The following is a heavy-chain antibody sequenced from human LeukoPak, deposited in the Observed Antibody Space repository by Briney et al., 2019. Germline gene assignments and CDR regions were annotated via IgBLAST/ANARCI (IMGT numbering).Heavy chain of an antibody. CDR2: ISSSSSTI. CDR3: AKPGYSSSWLEYFDY. Sequence: GGSLRLSCAASGFTFSSYSMNWVRQAPGKGLEWVSYISSSSSTIYYADSVKGRFTISRDNAKNSLYLQMNSLRAEDTAVYYCAKPGYSSSWLEYFDYWGQGTLVTVSS. V-gene: IGHV3-48*04. J-gene: IGHJ4*02. D-gene: IGHD6-13*01. CDR1: GFTFSSYS.